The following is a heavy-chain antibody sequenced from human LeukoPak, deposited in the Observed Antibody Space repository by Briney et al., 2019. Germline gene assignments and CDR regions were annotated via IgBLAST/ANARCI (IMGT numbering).Heavy chain of an antibody. CDR1: GGSISSYY. D-gene: IGHD5-18*01. J-gene: IGHJ4*02. Sequence: SETLSLTCTVSGGSISSYYWSWIRQPPGKGLEWIGYIYHSGSTNYNPSLKSRVTISVDTSKNQFSLELSSVTAADTAVYYCERGARGYSYGWGQGTLVTVSS. V-gene: IGHV4-59*01. CDR3: ERGARGYSYG. CDR2: IYHSGST.